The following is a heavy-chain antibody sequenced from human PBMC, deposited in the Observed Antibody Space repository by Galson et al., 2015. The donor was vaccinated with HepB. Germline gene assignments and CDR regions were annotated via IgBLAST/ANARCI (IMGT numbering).Heavy chain of an antibody. J-gene: IGHJ4*02. V-gene: IGHV2-5*01. D-gene: IGHD4-17*01. CDR1: GFSLTTSETT. CDR2: IYGNDDK. Sequence: PALVKPTQTLTLTCTFSGFSLTTSETTVGWVRQPPGKALEWLAFIYGNDDKRYSPSLQSRLTITKDTSKNQVVLTLTNMDPVDTATYFCVHRITVTAVDYWGQGYLVTVSS. CDR3: VHRITVTAVDY.